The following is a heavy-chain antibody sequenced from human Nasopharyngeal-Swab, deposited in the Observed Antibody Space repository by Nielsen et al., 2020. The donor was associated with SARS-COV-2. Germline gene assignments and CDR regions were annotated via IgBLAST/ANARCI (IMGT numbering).Heavy chain of an antibody. CDR3: ASISPKTNSGSYLGGFDY. CDR1: GFTFSSYG. Sequence: GESLKISCAASGFTFSSYGMHWVRQAPGKGLEWVAFIRYDGSNKYYADSVKGRFTISRDNSKNTLYLQMNSLRAEDTAVYYCASISPKTNSGSYLGGFDYWGQGTLVTVPS. CDR2: IRYDGSNK. V-gene: IGHV3-30*02. J-gene: IGHJ4*02. D-gene: IGHD1-26*01.